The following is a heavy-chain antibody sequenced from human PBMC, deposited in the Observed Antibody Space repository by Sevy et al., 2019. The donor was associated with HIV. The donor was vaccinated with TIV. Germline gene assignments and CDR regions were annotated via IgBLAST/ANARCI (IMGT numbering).Heavy chain of an antibody. V-gene: IGHV4-30-4*01. D-gene: IGHD4-17*01. CDR3: ARARILSDYASVFYYYYGMDV. CDR2: IYYSGST. CDR1: GGSISSGDYY. Sequence: SETLSLTCTVSGGSISSGDYYWSWIRQPPGKGLEWIGYIYYSGSTYYNPSLKSRVTISVDTSKNQFSLKLSSVTAADTAVYYCARARILSDYASVFYYYYGMDVWGPGTTVTVSS. J-gene: IGHJ6*02.